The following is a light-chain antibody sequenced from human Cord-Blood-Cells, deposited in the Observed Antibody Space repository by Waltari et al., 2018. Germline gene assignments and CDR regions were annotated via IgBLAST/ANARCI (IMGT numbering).Light chain of an antibody. CDR2: DAS. J-gene: IGKJ4*01. Sequence: EIVLTQSPATLSLSPGERATLSCRASQSVSSYLSWYQQKPGQAPRLLIYDASSRATGIPARFSGSGSGTDLTLTISSLEPEDFAVYCCQQRSNWPPLTFGGGTKVEIK. V-gene: IGKV3-11*01. CDR1: QSVSSY. CDR3: QQRSNWPPLT.